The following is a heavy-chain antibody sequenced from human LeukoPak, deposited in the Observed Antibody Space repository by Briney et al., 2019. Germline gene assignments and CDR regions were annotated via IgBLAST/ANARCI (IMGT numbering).Heavy chain of an antibody. Sequence: EASVRVSCKASGYTFTGYYIHWVRQAPGQGLEWVGRNNPNSGGTNYAQKFQNRVTMTRDTSISTAYMELSRLISDDTAVYYCARESSDGSGSFDYWGQGTLVTVSS. V-gene: IGHV1-2*06. CDR2: NNPNSGGT. J-gene: IGHJ4*02. CDR1: GYTFTGYY. D-gene: IGHD3-10*01. CDR3: ARESSDGSGSFDY.